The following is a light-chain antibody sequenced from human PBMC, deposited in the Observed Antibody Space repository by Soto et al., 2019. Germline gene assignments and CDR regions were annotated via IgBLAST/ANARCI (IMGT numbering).Light chain of an antibody. CDR3: QQRSNWPPLT. CDR1: QTVINNY. J-gene: IGKJ4*01. Sequence: IVLTQAPCTLSLSPLYRATLSFMFIQTVINNYLAWYQQKPGQAPRLLIYDASNRATGIPARFSGSGSGTDFTLTISSLEPEDFAVYYCQQRSNWPPLTFGGGTKVDIK. CDR2: DAS. V-gene: IGKV3-11*01.